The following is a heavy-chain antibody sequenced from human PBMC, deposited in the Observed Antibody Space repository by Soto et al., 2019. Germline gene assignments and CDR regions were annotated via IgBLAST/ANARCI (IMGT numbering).Heavy chain of an antibody. V-gene: IGHV1-2*02. CDR2: INPETGGT. CDR3: ARERYQVISYGMDD. D-gene: IGHD2-2*01. CDR1: GYTFTCYY. J-gene: IGHJ6*02. Sequence: ASLKVSCKASGYTFTCYYVHWVREASGQGLEWMGWINPETGGTGYAQKVQGRVTLSRNTSINTAYLELSRLRFDDAAVYFCARERYQVISYGMDDWGQWTTVTVSS.